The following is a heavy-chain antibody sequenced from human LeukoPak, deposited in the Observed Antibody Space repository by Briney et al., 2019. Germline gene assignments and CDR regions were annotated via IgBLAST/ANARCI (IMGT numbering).Heavy chain of an antibody. D-gene: IGHD6-6*01. CDR3: ARLQGAGARPGYYYMDI. Sequence: PSETLSLTCSASGGSISVGGYFWGWIRQPPGKGLEWVGTIYYSGYTSYNPSLKSRVTMSVDTSKNQLSLKLSSVTAADTAVYYCARLQGAGARPGYYYMDIWGKGTTVTVSS. J-gene: IGHJ6*03. CDR1: GGSISVGGYF. CDR2: IYYSGYT. V-gene: IGHV4-39*07.